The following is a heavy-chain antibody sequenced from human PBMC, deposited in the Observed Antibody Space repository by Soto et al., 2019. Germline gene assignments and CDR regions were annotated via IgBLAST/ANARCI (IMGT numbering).Heavy chain of an antibody. CDR1: GYTFTGYY. D-gene: IGHD6-6*01. V-gene: IGHV1-18*04. J-gene: IGHJ5*02. CDR2: ISAYNGNT. CDR3: ARGSPIAARGNWFDP. Sequence: ASVKVSCKASGYTFTGYYMHWVRQAPGQGLEWMGWISAYNGNTNYAQKLQGRVTMTTDTSTSTAYMELRSLRSDDTAVYYCARGSPIAARGNWFDPWGQGTLVTVSS.